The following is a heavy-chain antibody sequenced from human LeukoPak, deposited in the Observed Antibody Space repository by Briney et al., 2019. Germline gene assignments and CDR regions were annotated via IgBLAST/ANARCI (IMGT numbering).Heavy chain of an antibody. CDR1: GFTFSSYE. CDR2: ISSSGSTI. J-gene: IGHJ3*02. Sequence: QPGGSLRLSCAASGFTFSSYEMNWVRQAPGKGLEWVSYISSSGSTIYYADSVKGRFTISRDNAKNSLYLQMNSLRAEDTAVYYCARDGKSDDAFDIWGQGTMVTVSS. V-gene: IGHV3-48*03. D-gene: IGHD1-1*01. CDR3: ARDGKSDDAFDI.